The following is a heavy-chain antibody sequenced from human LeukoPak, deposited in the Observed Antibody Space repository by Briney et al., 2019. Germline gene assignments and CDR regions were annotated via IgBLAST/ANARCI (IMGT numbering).Heavy chain of an antibody. CDR3: ARNYYDSSGYYPYYYYYGMDV. Sequence: GGSLRLSCAASGFTFSSYAMHWVRQAPGKGLEWVAVISYDGSNKNYADSVKGRFTISRDNSKNTLYLQMNSLRAEDTAVYYCARNYYDSSGYYPYYYYYGMDVWGQGTTVTVSS. CDR1: GFTFSSYA. J-gene: IGHJ6*02. D-gene: IGHD3-22*01. CDR2: ISYDGSNK. V-gene: IGHV3-30-3*01.